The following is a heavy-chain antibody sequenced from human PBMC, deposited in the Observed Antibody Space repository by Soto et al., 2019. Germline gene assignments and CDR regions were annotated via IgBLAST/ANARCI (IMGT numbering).Heavy chain of an antibody. CDR2: IYYSGST. Sequence: SETLSLTCTVSGGSVSSGSYYWSWIRQPPGKGLEWIGHIYYSGSTNYNPSLKSRVTISVDTSKNQFSLKLSSVTAADTAVYYCARVNGLVPALVYNWFDPWGQGTLVTVSS. J-gene: IGHJ5*02. V-gene: IGHV4-61*01. CDR1: GGSVSSGSYY. CDR3: ARVNGLVPALVYNWFDP. D-gene: IGHD2-2*01.